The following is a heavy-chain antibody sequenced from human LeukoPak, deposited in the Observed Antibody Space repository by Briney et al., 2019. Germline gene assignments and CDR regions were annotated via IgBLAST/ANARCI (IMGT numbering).Heavy chain of an antibody. J-gene: IGHJ6*03. CDR3: TTVGYGGDYYYYYMDV. D-gene: IGHD4-23*01. CDR2: IKSKTDGGTT. V-gene: IGHV3-15*01. CDR1: GFTFSSYG. Sequence: GGSLRLSCAASGFTFSSYGMHWVRQAPGKGLEWVGRIKSKTDGGTTDYAAPVKGRFTISRDDSKNTLYLQMNSLKTEDTAVYYCTTVGYGGDYYYYYMDVWGKGTTVTVSS.